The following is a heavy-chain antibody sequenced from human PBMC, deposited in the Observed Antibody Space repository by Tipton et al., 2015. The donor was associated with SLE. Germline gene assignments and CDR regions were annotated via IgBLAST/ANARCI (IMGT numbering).Heavy chain of an antibody. CDR2: IYHSGST. Sequence: TLSLTCTVSGGSISSSSYYLGWIRQPPGKGLEWIGSIYHSGSTYYNPSLKSRVTISVDTSKNQFSLKLSSVTAADTAVYYCARRRWFGVYSLYFDYWGQGTLVTVSS. V-gene: IGHV4-39*01. D-gene: IGHD3-16*01. CDR3: ARRRWFGVYSLYFDY. CDR1: GGSISSSSYY. J-gene: IGHJ4*02.